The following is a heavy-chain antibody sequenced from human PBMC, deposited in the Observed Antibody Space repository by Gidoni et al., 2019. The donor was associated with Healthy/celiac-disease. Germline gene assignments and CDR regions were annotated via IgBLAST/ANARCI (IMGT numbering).Heavy chain of an antibody. V-gene: IGHV4-39*01. CDR2: IYYSGST. CDR3: ARRRWFGELLSDFDY. J-gene: IGHJ4*02. Sequence: QLQLQESGPGLVKPSETLSLTCTVSGGSLSSSSYYWGWIRQPPGKGLEWIGSIYYSGSTYYNPSLKSRVTISVDTSKNQFSLKLSSVTAADTAVYYCARRRWFGELLSDFDYWGQGTLVTVSS. CDR1: GGSLSSSSYY. D-gene: IGHD3-10*01.